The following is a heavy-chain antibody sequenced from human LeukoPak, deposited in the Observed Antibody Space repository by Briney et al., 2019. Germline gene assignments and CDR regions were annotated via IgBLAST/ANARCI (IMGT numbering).Heavy chain of an antibody. J-gene: IGHJ5*02. V-gene: IGHV4-34*01. D-gene: IGHD3-10*01. Sequence: SETLSLTCTVSGGSFTSYYWSWIRQPPGKGLEWIGEINHSGSTNYNPSLKSRVTISVDTSKNQFSLKLSSVTAADTAVYYCARRGYGSGSYRSWFDPWGQGTLVTVSS. CDR3: ARRGYGSGSYRSWFDP. CDR1: GGSFTSYY. CDR2: INHSGST.